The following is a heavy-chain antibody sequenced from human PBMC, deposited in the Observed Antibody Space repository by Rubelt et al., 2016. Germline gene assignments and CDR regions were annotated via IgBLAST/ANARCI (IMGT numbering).Heavy chain of an antibody. J-gene: IGHJ4*02. Sequence: QVQLVQSGAEVKKPGASVKVSCKASGYTFTRDAMNWVRQAPGQGLEWMGWNNTNTRKPTYGQGFKGRFVFSLDTSVSTAYLEISSLKAEDTAVYYCARGGGQGIIWGQGTLVTVSS. V-gene: IGHV7-4-1*02. CDR2: NNTNTRKP. CDR1: GYTFTRDA. CDR3: ARGGGQGII. D-gene: IGHD1-14*01.